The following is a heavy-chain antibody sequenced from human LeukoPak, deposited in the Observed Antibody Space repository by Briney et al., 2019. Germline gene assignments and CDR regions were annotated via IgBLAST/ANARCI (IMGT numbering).Heavy chain of an antibody. Sequence: SETLSLTCIVSGGSISSYYWSWIRQPPGKGLEWIGYIYYSGSTNYNPSLKSRVTISIDTSKNQFSLHLSSVTAADTAVYYCARDIREVGDSHYFDYWGQGALVTVTS. CDR3: ARDIREVGDSHYFDY. V-gene: IGHV4-59*01. CDR1: GGSISSYY. J-gene: IGHJ4*02. D-gene: IGHD1-26*01. CDR2: IYYSGST.